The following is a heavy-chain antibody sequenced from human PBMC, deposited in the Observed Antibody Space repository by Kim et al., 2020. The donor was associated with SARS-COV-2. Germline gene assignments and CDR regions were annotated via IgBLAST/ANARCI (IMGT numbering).Heavy chain of an antibody. CDR2: INAGNGNT. Sequence: ASVKVSCKASGYTFTSYAMHWVRQAPGQRLEWMGWINAGNGNTKYSQKFQGRVTITRDTSASTAYMELSSLRSEDTAVYYCARAFREVTIFGVVITREAGDNYMDVWGKGTTVTVSS. D-gene: IGHD3-3*01. J-gene: IGHJ6*03. CDR1: GYTFTSYA. V-gene: IGHV1-3*01. CDR3: ARAFREVTIFGVVITREAGDNYMDV.